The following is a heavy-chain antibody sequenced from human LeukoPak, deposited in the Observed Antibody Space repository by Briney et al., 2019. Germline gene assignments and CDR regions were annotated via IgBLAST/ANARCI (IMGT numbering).Heavy chain of an antibody. CDR3: ARVGGGSSSWYSLGAFDI. V-gene: IGHV4-59*01. CDR1: GGSISSYY. J-gene: IGHJ3*02. CDR2: IYYSGST. D-gene: IGHD6-13*01. Sequence: KPSETLSLTCTVSGGSISSYYWSWIRQPPGKGLEWIGYIYYSGSTNYNPSLKSRVTISVDTSKNQFSLKLSSVTAADTAVYYCARVGGGSSSWYSLGAFDIWGQGTMVTVSS.